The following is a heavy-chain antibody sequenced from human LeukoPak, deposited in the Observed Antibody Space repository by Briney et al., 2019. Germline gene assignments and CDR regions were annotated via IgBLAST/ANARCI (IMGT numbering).Heavy chain of an antibody. V-gene: IGHV3-23*01. CDR1: GFTFSSYA. Sequence: GGTLRLSCAASGFTFSSYAMSWVRQAPGKGLEWVSAISGSGGSTHYADSVKGRFTISRDNSKNTLYLQMNSLRAEDTAVYYCARGGYYYYMDVWGKGTTVTISS. J-gene: IGHJ6*03. CDR2: ISGSGGST. D-gene: IGHD5-12*01. CDR3: ARGGYYYYMDV.